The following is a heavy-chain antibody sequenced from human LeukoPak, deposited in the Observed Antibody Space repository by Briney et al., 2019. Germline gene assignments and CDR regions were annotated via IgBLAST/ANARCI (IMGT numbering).Heavy chain of an antibody. V-gene: IGHV5-51*01. D-gene: IGHD2-2*01. J-gene: IGHJ4*02. CDR2: IYPGDSDT. CDR3: ARGGFCSRPGSFNYFDY. Sequence: GESLKISCKGSGYSFTSYWIGWVRQMPGKGLEWMGIIYPGDSDTRYSPSFQGQVTISADKSISTAYLQWSSLKASDTAMYYCARGGFCSRPGSFNYFDYGAKETLVTVS. CDR1: GYSFTSYW.